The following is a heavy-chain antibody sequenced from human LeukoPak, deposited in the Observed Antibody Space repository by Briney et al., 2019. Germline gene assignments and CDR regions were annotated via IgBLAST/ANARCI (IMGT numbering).Heavy chain of an antibody. Sequence: GGSLRLSCAASGFTFSTYSMNWVRQAPGKGLEWVSYISSSSSTIYYADSVKGRFTISRDNAKNSLYLQMNGLRDDDTAVYYCATQLELRNWGQGTLVTVSS. CDR2: ISSSSSTI. V-gene: IGHV3-48*02. J-gene: IGHJ4*02. CDR1: GFTFSTYS. D-gene: IGHD1-1*01. CDR3: ATQLELRN.